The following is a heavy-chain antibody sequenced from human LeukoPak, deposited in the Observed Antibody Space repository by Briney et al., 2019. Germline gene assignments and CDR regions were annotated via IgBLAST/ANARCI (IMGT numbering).Heavy chain of an antibody. J-gene: IGHJ4*02. D-gene: IGHD5-12*01. CDR2: INHSGST. Sequence: SETLSLTCAVYGGSFSGYYWSWIRQPPGKGLEWIGEINHSGSTNYNPSLKSRVTISVDTSKNQFSLKLSSVTAADTAVYYCARAWEWLQSAYYFDYWGQGTLVTVSS. CDR3: ARAWEWLQSAYYFDY. CDR1: GGSFSGYY. V-gene: IGHV4-34*01.